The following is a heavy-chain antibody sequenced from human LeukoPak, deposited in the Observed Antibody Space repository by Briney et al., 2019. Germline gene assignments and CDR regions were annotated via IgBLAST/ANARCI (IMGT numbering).Heavy chain of an antibody. CDR3: AKGSLGDFWSGFDAFDI. Sequence: GRSLRLSCAASGFTFSSYAMSWVRQAPGKGLEWVSAISGSGGSTYYADSVKGRFTISRDNSKNTLYLQMNSLRAEDTAVYYCAKGSLGDFWSGFDAFDIWGQGTMVTVSS. D-gene: IGHD3-3*01. CDR1: GFTFSSYA. V-gene: IGHV3-23*01. CDR2: ISGSGGST. J-gene: IGHJ3*02.